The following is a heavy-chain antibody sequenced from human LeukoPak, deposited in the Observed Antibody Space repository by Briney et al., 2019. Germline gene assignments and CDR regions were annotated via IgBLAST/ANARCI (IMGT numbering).Heavy chain of an antibody. V-gene: IGHV4-30-4*08. CDR2: IYYSGST. J-gene: IGHJ4*02. CDR3: ARVTGVVPAALLGAFDY. Sequence: PSQTLSLTCTFSGGSISSGDYYWSWIRQHPGKGLEWIVSIYYSGSTYYNPSLKSRVTISVDTSKNQFSLKLSSVTAADTAVYYCARVTGVVPAALLGAFDYWGQGTLVTVSS. D-gene: IGHD2-2*01. CDR1: GGSISSGDYY.